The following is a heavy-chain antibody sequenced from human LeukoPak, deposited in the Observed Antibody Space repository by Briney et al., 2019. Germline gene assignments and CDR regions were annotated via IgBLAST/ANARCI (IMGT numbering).Heavy chain of an antibody. J-gene: IGHJ3*02. CDR2: IIPIFGTA. V-gene: IGHV1-69*05. CDR1: GGTFSSYA. CDR3: ARDGLVVAAHDAFDI. D-gene: IGHD2-15*01. Sequence: SVKVSRKASGGTFSSYAISWVRQAPGQGLEWMGRIIPIFGTANYAQKFQGRVTITTDESTSTAYMELSSLRSEDTAVYYCARDGLVVAAHDAFDIWGQGTMVTVSS.